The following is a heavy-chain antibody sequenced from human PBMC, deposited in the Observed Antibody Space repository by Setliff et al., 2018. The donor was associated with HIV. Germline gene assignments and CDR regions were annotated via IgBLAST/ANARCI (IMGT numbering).Heavy chain of an antibody. D-gene: IGHD3-9*01. CDR2: INWNSDNI. CDR1: GFTSDDYA. V-gene: IGHV3-9*02. Sequence: AGGSLRLSCAASGFTSDDYAMHWVRLTPGKGLEWVSGINWNSDNIGYAGSVKGRFTISRDNAKNSLHLQMNSLRAEDTALYYCAKDWVKGRDILTGTYWGQGTLVTVSS. CDR3: AKDWVKGRDILTGTY. J-gene: IGHJ4*02.